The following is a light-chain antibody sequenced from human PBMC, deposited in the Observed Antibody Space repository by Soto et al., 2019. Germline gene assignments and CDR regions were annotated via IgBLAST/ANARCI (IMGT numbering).Light chain of an antibody. CDR2: DIS. V-gene: IGLV2-14*01. CDR3: CSSTSSSPYV. CDR1: GSDFGGYYD. J-gene: IGLJ1*01. Sequence: QSALTQPASVSGSPGQSITISCTGTGSDFGGYYDVSWYQQYPGKAPKLIIYDISHRPLGVSNRFSGSKSGNTASLTISGLQAEDEADYYCCSSTSSSPYVFGTGTKLTVL.